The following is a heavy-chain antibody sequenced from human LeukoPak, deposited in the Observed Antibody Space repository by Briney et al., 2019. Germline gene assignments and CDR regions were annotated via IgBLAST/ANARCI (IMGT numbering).Heavy chain of an antibody. CDR1: GNTLTELS. Sequence: ASVKVSCKVSGNTLTELSMHWVRQAPGKGLEWMGGFDPEDGEIICAQKFQGRVTMTEDTSADTAYMELSSLRSEDTAVYFCASYVSGFDSWGQGTLVTVTS. CDR2: FDPEDGEI. CDR3: ASYVSGFDS. J-gene: IGHJ5*01. D-gene: IGHD3-10*01. V-gene: IGHV1-24*01.